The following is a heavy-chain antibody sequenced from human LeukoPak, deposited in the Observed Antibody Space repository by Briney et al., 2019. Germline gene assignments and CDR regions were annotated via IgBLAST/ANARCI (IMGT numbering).Heavy chain of an antibody. J-gene: IGHJ4*02. CDR3: TRDNGCYDSSPPD. CDR2: IYTDGRT. CDR1: GFTVSNNY. V-gene: IGHV3-53*01. Sequence: QPGGSLRLSCAASGFTVSNNYMTWVRQAPGKGLEWVSVIYTDGRTHYADTVKGRFTVSRDSSENTRYLQMSSLRAEDTAAYYCTRDNGCYDSSPPDWGQGTLVTVSS. D-gene: IGHD3-22*01.